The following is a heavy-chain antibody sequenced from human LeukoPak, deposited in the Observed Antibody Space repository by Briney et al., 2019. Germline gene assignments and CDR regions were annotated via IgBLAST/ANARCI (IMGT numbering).Heavy chain of an antibody. V-gene: IGHV4-39*01. CDR2: IYYSGTT. J-gene: IGHJ4*02. CDR3: ATNYCGGDCYPAW. Sequence: AETLSLTCTVSGGSISSSSYYWGWIRQSPGKGLEWIGSIYYSGTTYYRPSLSSRVTISVDTSKNQFSLKLNSMTAADTAVYYCATNYCGGDCYPAWWGQGTLVTVSS. CDR1: GGSISSSSYY. D-gene: IGHD2-21*02.